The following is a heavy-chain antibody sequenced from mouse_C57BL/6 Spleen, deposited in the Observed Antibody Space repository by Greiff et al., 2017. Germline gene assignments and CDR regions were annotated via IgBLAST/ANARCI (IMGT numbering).Heavy chain of an antibody. CDR1: GYSFTGYY. Sequence: VHVKQSGPELVKPGASVKISCKASGYSFTGYYMNWVKQSPEKSLEWIGEINPSTGGTTYNQKFKAKATLTVDKSSSTAYMRLKSLTSEDSAVYYCARASTPFDYWGQGTTLTVSS. CDR2: INPSTGGT. D-gene: IGHD6-1*01. CDR3: ARASTPFDY. V-gene: IGHV1-42*01. J-gene: IGHJ2*01.